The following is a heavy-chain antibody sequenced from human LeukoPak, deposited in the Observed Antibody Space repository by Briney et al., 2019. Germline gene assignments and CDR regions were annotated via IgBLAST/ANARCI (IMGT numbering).Heavy chain of an antibody. CDR2: ISGSGGTI. J-gene: IGHJ4*02. V-gene: IGHV3-23*01. CDR3: AKVVAEMATN. Sequence: SGGSLRLSCAASGFTFSNCAMNWVRQAPGKGLEWVSTISGSGGTIYYADSVKGRFTISRDNSKNTLYLQMNSLRAEDTAVYYCAKVVAEMATNWGQGTLVTVSS. D-gene: IGHD5-24*01. CDR1: GFTFSNCA.